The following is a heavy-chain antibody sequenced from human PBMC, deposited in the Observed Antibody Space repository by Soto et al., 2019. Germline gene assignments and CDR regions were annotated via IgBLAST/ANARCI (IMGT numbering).Heavy chain of an antibody. D-gene: IGHD3-3*01. Sequence: PGGSLRLSCAASGFTFSSYGMHWVRQAPGKGLEWVSAISGSGGSTYYADSVKGRFTISRDNSKNTLYLQMNSLRAEDTAVYYCARDPVSLRQSGRGYFDYWGQGTLVTVSS. CDR3: ARDPVSLRQSGRGYFDY. CDR1: GFTFSSYG. V-gene: IGHV3-23*01. CDR2: ISGSGGST. J-gene: IGHJ4*02.